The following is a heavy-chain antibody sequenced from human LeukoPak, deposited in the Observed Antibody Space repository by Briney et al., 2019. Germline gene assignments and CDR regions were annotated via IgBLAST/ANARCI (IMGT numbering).Heavy chain of an antibody. CDR3: ASGYTFDY. D-gene: IGHD5-18*01. J-gene: IGHJ4*02. CDR1: GFTFNTYS. Sequence: PGGSLRLSCAASGFTFNTYSMNWVRQAPGKGLEWISYISTSGTSIYYADSVKGRFTISRDNAKNSLYLQMDSLRDDDTAIYYCASGYTFDYWGQGTLVTVSS. CDR2: ISTSGTSI. V-gene: IGHV3-48*02.